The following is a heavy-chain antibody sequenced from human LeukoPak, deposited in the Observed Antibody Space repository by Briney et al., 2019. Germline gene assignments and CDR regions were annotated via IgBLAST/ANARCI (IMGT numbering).Heavy chain of an antibody. CDR3: AREGYDSSGYPRLLDY. V-gene: IGHV3-53*04. CDR2: LQSAGGT. D-gene: IGHD3-22*01. Sequence: PGGSLRLSCAASGLTVSSNYMTWVRQAPGKGLEWVSTLQSAGGTYYADSVKGRFTISRHISKNTVYLQMNNLRAEDTAVYYCAREGYDSSGYPRLLDYWGQGTLDTVSS. J-gene: IGHJ4*02. CDR1: GLTVSSNY.